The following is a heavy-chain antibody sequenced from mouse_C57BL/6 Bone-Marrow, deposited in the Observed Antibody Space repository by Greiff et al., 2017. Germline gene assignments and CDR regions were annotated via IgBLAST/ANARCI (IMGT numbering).Heavy chain of an antibody. CDR3: ARRWLLNAMDY. CDR2: INPNNGGT. V-gene: IGHV1-26*01. D-gene: IGHD2-3*01. CDR1: GYTFTDYY. J-gene: IGHJ4*01. Sequence: EVQLQQSGPELVKPGASVKISCKASGYTFTDYYMNWVKQSHGKSLEWIGDINPNNGGTSYNQKFKGKATLTVDKSSSTAYMELRSLTSEDSAVYYSARRWLLNAMDYWGQGTSVTVSS.